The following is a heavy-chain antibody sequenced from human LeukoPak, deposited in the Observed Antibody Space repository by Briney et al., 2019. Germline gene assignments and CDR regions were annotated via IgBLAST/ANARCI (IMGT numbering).Heavy chain of an antibody. V-gene: IGHV4-39*01. Sequence: SVTLTLTCTVSGGSISSSSYYWGWIRQPPGKGLEWIGSIYYSGSTYYNPSLKSRVTISVDTSKNQFSLKLSSVTAADTAVYYCASSSGWYGYWGQGTLVTVSS. D-gene: IGHD6-19*01. CDR3: ASSSGWYGY. J-gene: IGHJ4*02. CDR1: GGSISSSSYY. CDR2: IYYSGST.